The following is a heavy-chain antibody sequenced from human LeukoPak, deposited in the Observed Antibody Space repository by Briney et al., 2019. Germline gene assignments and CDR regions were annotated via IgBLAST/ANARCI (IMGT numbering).Heavy chain of an antibody. Sequence: PSETLSLTCNVSGGSITTSSFYWGWLRQTPGKGLEWIGTFYYTGDTYYNRSLKSRATIAVDTSKDQFFLALSSVTAADTAVYYCVRAVGAVAGPGDWFDPWGPGTLVTVSA. D-gene: IGHD6-19*01. CDR3: VRAVGAVAGPGDWFDP. CDR2: FYYTGDT. CDR1: GGSITTSSFY. J-gene: IGHJ5*02. V-gene: IGHV4-39*01.